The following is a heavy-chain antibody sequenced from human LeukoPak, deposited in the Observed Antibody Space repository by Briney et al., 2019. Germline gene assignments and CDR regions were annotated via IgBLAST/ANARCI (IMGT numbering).Heavy chain of an antibody. CDR1: GGSISRHY. Sequence: SETLSLTCTVSGGSISRHYWSWIRQPPGKGLEYIGYIYYSGSTNYNPSLKSRVTISVDTSKNQFSLKLSSVTAADTAVYYCARDRWSGALGWDVWGKGTTVTVSS. CDR3: ARDRWSGALGWDV. D-gene: IGHD3-16*02. J-gene: IGHJ6*04. CDR2: IYYSGST. V-gene: IGHV4-59*11.